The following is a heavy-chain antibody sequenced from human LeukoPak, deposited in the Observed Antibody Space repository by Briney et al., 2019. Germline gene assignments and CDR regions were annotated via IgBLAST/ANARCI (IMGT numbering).Heavy chain of an antibody. Sequence: GGSLRLSCAASGFTASSNYMSWVRHAPGKGLEWVSVIYSGGSTYYADSVKGRFTISRDNSKNTLYLQMNSLRAEDTAVYYCARGLIAAAGTKPHPFDYWGQGTLVTVSS. D-gene: IGHD6-13*01. CDR2: IYSGGST. V-gene: IGHV3-66*01. CDR1: GFTASSNY. J-gene: IGHJ4*02. CDR3: ARGLIAAAGTKPHPFDY.